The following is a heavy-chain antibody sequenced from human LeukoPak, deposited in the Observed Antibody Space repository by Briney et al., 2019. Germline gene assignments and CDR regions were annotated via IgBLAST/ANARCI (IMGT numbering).Heavy chain of an antibody. CDR1: GYTFTNYG. Sequence: ASVKVSCKASGYTFTNYGISWVRQAPGQGPEWMGWISTYNGNTNYAQKLQDRVTMTTDTSTSTAYMELRSLRSDDTALYYCARGLVATNGNFDYWGQGTLVTVSS. V-gene: IGHV1-18*01. J-gene: IGHJ4*02. CDR3: ARGLVATNGNFDY. CDR2: ISTYNGNT. D-gene: IGHD5-12*01.